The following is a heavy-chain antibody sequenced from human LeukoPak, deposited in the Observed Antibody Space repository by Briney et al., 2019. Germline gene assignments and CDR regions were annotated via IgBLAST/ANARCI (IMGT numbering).Heavy chain of an antibody. V-gene: IGHV4-39*01. CDR2: IYYSGST. CDR1: GGSISSSSYY. Sequence: KPSETLSLTCTVSGGSISSSSYYWGWIRQPPGKGLEWIGSIYYSGSTYYNPSLKSRVTISVDTSKNQFSLKLSSVTAADTAVYYCARLFKTNWFDPWGQGTLVTVSS. J-gene: IGHJ5*02. CDR3: ARLFKTNWFDP.